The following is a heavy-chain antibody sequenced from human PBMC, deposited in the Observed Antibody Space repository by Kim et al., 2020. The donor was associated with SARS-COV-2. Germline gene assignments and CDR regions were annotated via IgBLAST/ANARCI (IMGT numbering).Heavy chain of an antibody. CDR1: GYTFTGYY. D-gene: IGHD5-18*01. Sequence: ASVKVSCKASGYTFTGYYMHWVRQAPGQGLEWMGRINPNSGGTNYAQKFQGRVTMTRDTSISTAYMELSRLRSDDTAVYYCARGGDTAMDTCGMDVWGQGTTVTVSS. V-gene: IGHV1-2*06. CDR2: INPNSGGT. J-gene: IGHJ6*02. CDR3: ARGGDTAMDTCGMDV.